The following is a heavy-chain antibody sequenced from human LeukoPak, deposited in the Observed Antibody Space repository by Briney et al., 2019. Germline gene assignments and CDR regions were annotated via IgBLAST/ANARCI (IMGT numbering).Heavy chain of an antibody. CDR1: GFTFSSHA. Sequence: GGPLRLSCAASGFTFSSHAMSWVRQAPGKGLEWVSAISGSGGSTYYADSVKGRFTISRDNSKNTLYLQMNSLRAEDAAVYYCARDTIFGVVIRLNYFDYWGQGTLVTVSS. V-gene: IGHV3-23*01. CDR2: ISGSGGST. D-gene: IGHD3-3*01. J-gene: IGHJ4*02. CDR3: ARDTIFGVVIRLNYFDY.